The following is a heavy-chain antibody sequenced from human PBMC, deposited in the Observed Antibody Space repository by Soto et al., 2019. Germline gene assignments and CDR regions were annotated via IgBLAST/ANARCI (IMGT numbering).Heavy chain of an antibody. V-gene: IGHV3-23*01. CDR1: GFTFSSYA. CDR3: AKDSVLRYFGAYCYYGMDV. CDR2: ISGSGGST. Sequence: GGSLRLSCAASGFTFSSYAMSWVRQAPGKGLEWVSAISGSGGSTYYADSVKGRFTISRDNSKNTLYLQMNSLRAEDTAVYYCAKDSVLRYFGAYCYYGMDVWGQGTTVTVSS. J-gene: IGHJ6*02. D-gene: IGHD3-9*01.